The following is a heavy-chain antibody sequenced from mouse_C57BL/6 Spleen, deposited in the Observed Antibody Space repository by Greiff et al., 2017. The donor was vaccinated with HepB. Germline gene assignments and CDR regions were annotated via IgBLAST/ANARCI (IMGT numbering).Heavy chain of an antibody. J-gene: IGHJ4*01. CDR2: IYPGDGDT. V-gene: IGHV1-80*01. CDR1: GYAFSSYW. Sequence: QVQLQHSGAELVKPGASVKISCKASGYAFSSYWMNWVKQRPGKGLEWIGQIYPGDGDTNYNGKFKGKATLTADKSSSTAYMQLSSLTSEDSAVYFCARDDYYGSSYDAMDYWGQGTSVTVSS. D-gene: IGHD1-1*01. CDR3: ARDDYYGSSYDAMDY.